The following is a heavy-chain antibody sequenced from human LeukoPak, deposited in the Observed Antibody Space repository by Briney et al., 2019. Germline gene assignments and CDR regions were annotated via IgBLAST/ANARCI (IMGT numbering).Heavy chain of an antibody. CDR2: IIPIFGTA. CDR3: ARDTGGYSSGWFLGSWYFDL. V-gene: IGHV1-69*01. D-gene: IGHD6-19*01. CDR1: GGTFSSYA. Sequence: SVKVSCKASGGTFSSYAISWVRQAPGQGLEWMGGIIPIFGTANYAQKFQGRVTITADESTSTAYMELSSLRSEDTAVYYCARDTGGYSSGWFLGSWYFDLWGRGTLVTVSS. J-gene: IGHJ2*01.